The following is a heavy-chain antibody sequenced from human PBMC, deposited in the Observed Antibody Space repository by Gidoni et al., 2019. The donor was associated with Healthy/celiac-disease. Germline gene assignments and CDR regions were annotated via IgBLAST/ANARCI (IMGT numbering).Heavy chain of an antibody. CDR2: INHSGST. CDR3: ARSPIFWSGNYSGWFDP. D-gene: IGHD3-3*01. J-gene: IGHJ5*02. CDR1: GGSFSGYY. Sequence: QVQLQQWGAGLLKPSETLSRTCAVYGGSFSGYYWSWIRQPPGKGLEWIGEINHSGSTNYNPSLKSRVTISVDTSKNQFSLKLSSVTAADTAVYYCARSPIFWSGNYSGWFDPWGQGTLVTVSS. V-gene: IGHV4-34*01.